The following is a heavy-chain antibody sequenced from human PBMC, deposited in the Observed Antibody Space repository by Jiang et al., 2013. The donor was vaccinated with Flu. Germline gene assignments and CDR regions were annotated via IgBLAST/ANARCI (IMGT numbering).Heavy chain of an antibody. CDR3: AREAYGDYVVDY. J-gene: IGHJ4*02. CDR2: ITTTSTV. Sequence: SYITTTSTVYYADSVKGRFTISRDNAKNSLYLQMNSLRAEDTAVYYCAREAYGDYVVDYWGQGTLVTVSS. V-gene: IGHV3-69-1*01. D-gene: IGHD4-17*01.